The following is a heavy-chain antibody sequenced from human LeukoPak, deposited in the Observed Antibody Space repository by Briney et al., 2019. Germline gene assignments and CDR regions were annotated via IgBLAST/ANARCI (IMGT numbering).Heavy chain of an antibody. CDR2: ISAYNGNT. J-gene: IGHJ6*02. CDR3: ARDPRDWSGYYMGPQLNYYYGMDV. D-gene: IGHD3-3*01. CDR1: GYTFTSYG. Sequence: GASVKVSCKASGYTFTSYGISWVRQAPGQGLEWMGWISAYNGNTNYSQKLHGRVTMTTDTSTSTAYMELRTLRSDDTAVYYCARDPRDWSGYYMGPQLNYYYGMDVWGQGTTVTVSS. V-gene: IGHV1-18*01.